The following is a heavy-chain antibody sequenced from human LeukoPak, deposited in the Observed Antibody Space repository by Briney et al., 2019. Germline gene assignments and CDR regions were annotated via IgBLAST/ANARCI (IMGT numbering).Heavy chain of an antibody. Sequence: TGGSLRLSCAASGFTFSSYSMNWVRQAPGKGLEWVSSISSSSSYIYYADSVKGRFTISRDNAKNSLYLQMNSLRAEDTAVYYCARVVMSVAGYDYWGQGTLVTVSS. V-gene: IGHV3-21*01. J-gene: IGHJ4*02. CDR2: ISSSSSYI. CDR3: ARVVMSVAGYDY. CDR1: GFTFSSYS. D-gene: IGHD1-26*01.